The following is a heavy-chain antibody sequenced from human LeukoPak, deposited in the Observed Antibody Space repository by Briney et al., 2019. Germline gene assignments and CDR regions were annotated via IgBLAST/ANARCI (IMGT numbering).Heavy chain of an antibody. CDR3: ARETTTIFGVVPYYFED. D-gene: IGHD3-3*01. J-gene: IGHJ4*02. CDR2: SSSSSSYK. Sequence: PGGSLRLSCAASGFTFSSYTMSWVRQAPGRGLEWVSSSSSSSSYKYYADSVKGRFTISRDNAKDSLYLQMNSLRAEDTAVYYCARETTTIFGVVPYYFEDWGQGTLVTVSS. V-gene: IGHV3-21*01. CDR1: GFTFSSYT.